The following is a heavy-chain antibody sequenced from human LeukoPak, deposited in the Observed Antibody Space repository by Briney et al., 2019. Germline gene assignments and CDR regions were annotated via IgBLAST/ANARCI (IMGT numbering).Heavy chain of an antibody. CDR3: AREGTERANDAFDI. CDR1: GLMFHNYA. V-gene: IGHV3-30*04. CDR2: TSTAVSDN. Sequence: GRSLRLSCAASGLMFHNYAMHWIRQAPGKGLEWVAITSTAVSDNYYADSVKGRFTISRDNSRNTFYLQMNSLRPEDTAIYYCAREGTERANDAFDIWGQGTMVIVSS. J-gene: IGHJ3*02.